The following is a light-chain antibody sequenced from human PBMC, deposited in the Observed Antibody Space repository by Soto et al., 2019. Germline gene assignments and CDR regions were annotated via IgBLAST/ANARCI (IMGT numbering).Light chain of an antibody. CDR3: SSYVTDTTPYV. CDR2: EVT. V-gene: IGLV2-14*01. CDR1: SSDVGGYNY. J-gene: IGLJ1*01. Sequence: QSVLTQPASVSGSPGQSITISCTGTSSDVGGYNYVSWYQVHPGKAPKLMIYEVTNRPSGVSNRFSGSKSGNTASLTISGLLADDDAKYFCSSYVTDTTPYVFGTGTQLTVL.